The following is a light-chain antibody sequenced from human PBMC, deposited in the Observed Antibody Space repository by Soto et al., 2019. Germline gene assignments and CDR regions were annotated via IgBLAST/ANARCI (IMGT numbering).Light chain of an antibody. Sequence: QSALTQPASVSGSPGQSIAISCTGSSSDVGDYNYVSWYQQHPGNAPKLIIYDLSNRPSGVSNRFSGSKSGNTASLTISGLQAEDEGDYYCSSYTSSSTVVFGGGTQLTVL. CDR1: SSDVGDYNY. CDR3: SSYTSSSTVV. J-gene: IGLJ2*01. CDR2: DLS. V-gene: IGLV2-14*01.